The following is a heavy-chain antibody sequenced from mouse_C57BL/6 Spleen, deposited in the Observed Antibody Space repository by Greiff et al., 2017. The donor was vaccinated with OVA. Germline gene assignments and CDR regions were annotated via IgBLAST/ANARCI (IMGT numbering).Heavy chain of an antibody. CDR3: ARFDGYYWYFDV. D-gene: IGHD2-3*01. V-gene: IGHV5-16*01. Sequence: EVMLVESEGGLVQPGSSMKLSCTASGFTFSDYYMAWVRQVPEKGLEWVANINYDGSSTYYLDSLKSRFIISRDNAKNILYLQMSSLKSEDTATYYCARFDGYYWYFDVWGTGTTVTVSS. J-gene: IGHJ1*03. CDR1: GFTFSDYY. CDR2: INYDGSST.